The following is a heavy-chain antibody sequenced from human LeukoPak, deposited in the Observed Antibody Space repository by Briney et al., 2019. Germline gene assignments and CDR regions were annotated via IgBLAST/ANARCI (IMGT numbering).Heavy chain of an antibody. J-gene: IGHJ5*02. Sequence: SETLSLTCTVSGGSISSGGYDWSWIRQHPGKGLEWIGYIYYSGSTYYNPSLKSRVTISVDTSKNQFSLKLSSVTAADTAVYYCARSSVGYYGSGSYPFDAWGQGTLVTVSS. V-gene: IGHV4-31*03. CDR2: IYYSGST. CDR1: GGSISSGGYD. D-gene: IGHD3-10*01. CDR3: ARSSVGYYGSGSYPFDA.